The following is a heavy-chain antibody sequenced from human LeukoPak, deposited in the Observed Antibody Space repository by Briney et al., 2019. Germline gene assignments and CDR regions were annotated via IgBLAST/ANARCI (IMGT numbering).Heavy chain of an antibody. CDR1: AFTLWNSA. J-gene: IGHJ4*02. CDR2: LSGSSITT. CDR3: AKGIYSSGWSYFDF. Sequence: GVSLRLSCAVSAFTLWNSAVRWLRQAPGKGGEGGSTLSGSSITTYYADSVKGRFPISRDNSKNTLYLQLNSLSAEDTAVYYCAKGIYSSGWSYFDFWGQGTLVTVSS. V-gene: IGHV3-23*01. D-gene: IGHD6-19*01.